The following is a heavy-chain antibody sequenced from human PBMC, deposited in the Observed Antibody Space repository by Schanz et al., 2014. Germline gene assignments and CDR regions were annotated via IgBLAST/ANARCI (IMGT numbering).Heavy chain of an antibody. CDR2: ISREASSR. CDR3: ARVTCDILTGTWWGAFDV. CDR1: GFNFSTYA. J-gene: IGHJ3*01. V-gene: IGHV3-30*04. Sequence: QVQLVESGGGVVQPGRSLRLSCPASGFNFSTYAMHWVRQAPGKGLQWVAVISREASSRYYADSVKGRITISRDNSKSALYLRMDSLRPEEMTVYYWARVTCDILTGTWWGAFDVWGQGTVVTVSS. D-gene: IGHD3-9*01.